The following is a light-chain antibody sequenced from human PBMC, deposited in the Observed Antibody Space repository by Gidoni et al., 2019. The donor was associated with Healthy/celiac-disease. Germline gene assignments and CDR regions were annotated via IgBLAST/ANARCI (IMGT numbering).Light chain of an antibody. CDR2: WAS. Sequence: DIVMTQSPDSLAVSLGERATINCKSSQSVLYSSNNKNYLAWYQQKPGQPPKLLIYWASTRESGVPDRFSGSGSGTDFTLTISSLQAEDVAVYYCQHREGFGGXTKVEIK. V-gene: IGKV4-1*01. CDR3: QHREG. CDR1: QSVLYSSNNKNY. J-gene: IGKJ4*01.